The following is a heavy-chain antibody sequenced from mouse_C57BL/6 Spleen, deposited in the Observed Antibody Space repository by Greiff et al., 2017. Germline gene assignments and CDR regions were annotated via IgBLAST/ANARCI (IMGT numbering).Heavy chain of an antibody. J-gene: IGHJ2*01. Sequence: VPLQQPGTELVKPGASVKLSCKASGYTFTSYWMHWVKQRPGQGLEWIGNINPSHGGTNYNEKFKSKATLTVDKSSSTAYMQLSSLTSEDSAVYDCAREGTLSPNWVDYWGQGTTLTVSS. CDR3: AREGTLSPNWVDY. CDR1: GYTFTSYW. D-gene: IGHD4-1*01. CDR2: INPSHGGT. V-gene: IGHV1-53*01.